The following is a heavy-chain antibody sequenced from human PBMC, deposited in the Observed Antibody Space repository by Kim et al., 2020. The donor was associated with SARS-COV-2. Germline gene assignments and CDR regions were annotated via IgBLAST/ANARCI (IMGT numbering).Heavy chain of an antibody. D-gene: IGHD3-9*01. CDR1: GYTFTSYY. CDR2: INPSGGST. CDR3: ARETRYDILTGFPRVAFDI. Sequence: ASVKVSCKASGYTFTSYYMHWVRQAPGQGLEWMGIINPSGGSTSYAQKFQGRVTMTRDTSTSTVYMELSSLRSEDTAVYYCARETRYDILTGFPRVAFDIWGQGTMVTVSS. V-gene: IGHV1-46*01. J-gene: IGHJ3*02.